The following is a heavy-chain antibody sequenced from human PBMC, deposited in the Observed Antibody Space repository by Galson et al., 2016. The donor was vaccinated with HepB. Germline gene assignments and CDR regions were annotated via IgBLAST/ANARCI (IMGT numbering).Heavy chain of an antibody. J-gene: IGHJ6*02. Sequence: SLRLSCAASGFTLTSNWMNWVRQAPGKGLEWVASINRDGDEKYYVDFVKGRFTISRDNAKNSLYLQMNSLRVEDTAVYYCARGTGMDGWGQGTTVTVSS. CDR1: GFTLTSNW. V-gene: IGHV3-7*01. CDR3: ARGTGMDG. CDR2: INRDGDEK.